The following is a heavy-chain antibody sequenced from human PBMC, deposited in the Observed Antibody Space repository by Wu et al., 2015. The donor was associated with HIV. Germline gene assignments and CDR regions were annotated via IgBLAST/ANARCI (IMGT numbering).Heavy chain of an antibody. CDR1: GGAFSSYA. CDR3: ATRRPTAGXPLPR. CDR2: TSPIIGTP. D-gene: IGHD6-19*01. Sequence: QVQLVQSGAEVKKPGSSVKVSCKASGGAFSSYAVSWVRQAPGQGLEWMGGTSPIIGTPKYAQNFQGRVTMITDESTSTAYVELSNLRSDDTAVYYCATRRPTAGXPLPRWGQGTLVTVSS. J-gene: IGHJ4*02. V-gene: IGHV1-69*05.